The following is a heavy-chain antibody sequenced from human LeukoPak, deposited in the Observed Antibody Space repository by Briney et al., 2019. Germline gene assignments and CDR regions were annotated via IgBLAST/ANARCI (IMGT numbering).Heavy chain of an antibody. D-gene: IGHD2-2*01. CDR2: IRYDGSNK. V-gene: IGHV3-30*02. J-gene: IGHJ4*02. CDR3: AKAQGYATSWSPFDY. CDR1: GFTFSSYG. Sequence: GALRLSREASGFTFSSYGMHWVRQAPGKGLEWVAFIRYDGSNKYYADSVKGRFTISRDNSKNTLYLQMNSLRVEDTALYYCAKAQGYATSWSPFDYWGQGTLVTVSS.